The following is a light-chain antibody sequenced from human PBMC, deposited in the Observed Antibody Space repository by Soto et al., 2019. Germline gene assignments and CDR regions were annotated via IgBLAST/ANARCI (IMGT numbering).Light chain of an antibody. V-gene: IGKV3-15*01. Sequence: EIVMTQSPATLSVSPGERATLSCRASQSVSSNLAWYQQKPGQAPRLLIYGASTRATGIPARFSGSGSGTEFTLTISSLQSEDFAVYYCEQYNNWPPTFGHGTKVEIK. J-gene: IGKJ1*01. CDR3: EQYNNWPPT. CDR1: QSVSSN. CDR2: GAS.